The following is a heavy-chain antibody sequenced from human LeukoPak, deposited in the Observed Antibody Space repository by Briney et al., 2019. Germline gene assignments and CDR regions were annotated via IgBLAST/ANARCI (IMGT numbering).Heavy chain of an antibody. V-gene: IGHV4-34*01. CDR3: ARAPGGRRAYYMDV. Sequence: SETLSLTCAVYGGSFSGNYWSWIRQPPGKGLEWIGEINHSGSTNYNPSLKSRATISVDPSKNQFSLKLNSVTAADTAVCYCARAPGGRRAYYMDVWGKGTTVTVSS. J-gene: IGHJ6*03. D-gene: IGHD3-16*01. CDR1: GGSFSGNY. CDR2: INHSGST.